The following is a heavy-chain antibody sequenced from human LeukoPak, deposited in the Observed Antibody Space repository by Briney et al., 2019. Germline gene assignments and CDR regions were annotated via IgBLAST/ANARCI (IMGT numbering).Heavy chain of an antibody. V-gene: IGHV1-2*02. J-gene: IGHJ3*02. CDR3: ARELTRLGSGSFGAFDI. CDR2: INPNSGGT. Sequence: ASVKVSCKASGYTFTGYYMHWVRQAPGQGLEWMGWINPNSGGTNYAQKFQGRVTMTRDTSISTAYMELSRLRSDDTAVYHCARELTRLGSGSFGAFDIWGQGTMVTVSS. CDR1: GYTFTGYY. D-gene: IGHD3-10*01.